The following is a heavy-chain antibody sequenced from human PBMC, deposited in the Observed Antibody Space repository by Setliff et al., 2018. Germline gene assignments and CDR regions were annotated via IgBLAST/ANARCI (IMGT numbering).Heavy chain of an antibody. V-gene: IGHV4-38-2*01. CDR2: ISHSGYT. J-gene: IGHJ3*01. D-gene: IGHD5-12*01. Sequence: SETLSLTCGVTGYSIGSGYYWGWIRLSPGKGLEWIGDISHSGYTYYNPSLSSRVVISVDTSKNLVSLKLSSVTAADTAIYYCARQVEMATIAFDVWGQGTMVTVSS. CDR1: GYSIGSGYY. CDR3: ARQVEMATIAFDV.